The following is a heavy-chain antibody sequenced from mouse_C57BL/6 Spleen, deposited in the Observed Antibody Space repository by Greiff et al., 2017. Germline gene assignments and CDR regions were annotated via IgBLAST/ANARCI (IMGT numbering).Heavy chain of an antibody. Sequence: DVKLEESGGGLVKPGGSLKLSCAASGFTFSDYGMHWVRQAPEKGLEWVGYISSGSSTIYYADTVKGRFTISRDNAKNTLFLQMTSLRSEDTAMYYCARSHGSSSYAMDYWGQGTSVTVSS. D-gene: IGHD1-1*01. CDR3: ARSHGSSSYAMDY. V-gene: IGHV5-17*01. J-gene: IGHJ4*01. CDR1: GFTFSDYG. CDR2: ISSGSSTI.